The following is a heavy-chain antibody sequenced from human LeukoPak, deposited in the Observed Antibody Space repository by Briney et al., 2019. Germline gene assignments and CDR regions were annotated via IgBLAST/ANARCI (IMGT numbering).Heavy chain of an antibody. CDR2: ISGHNDDT. J-gene: IGHJ6*03. CDR3: ARAGYCSGGSCYPYYYYYYMDV. V-gene: IGHV1-18*01. Sequence: ASVKVSCEASGYTFTSYAISWVRQAPGQGLEWMGWISGHNDDTNYAQRLQGRVTMTTDTSTSTAYMELRSLRSDDTAVYYCARAGYCSGGSCYPYYYYYYMDVWGKGTTVTVSS. CDR1: GYTFTSYA. D-gene: IGHD2-15*01.